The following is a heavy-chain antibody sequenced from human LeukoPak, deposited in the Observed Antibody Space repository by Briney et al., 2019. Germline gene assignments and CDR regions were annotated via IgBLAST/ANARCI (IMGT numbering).Heavy chain of an antibody. CDR3: ARHDRQPPGYYYMDV. D-gene: IGHD5-18*01. V-gene: IGHV5-51*01. CDR1: GFSFTNCW. CDR2: IYPGDSDT. Sequence: GESLKISCKGSGFSFTNCWIAWVRQMPGKGLEWMGIIYPGDSDTRYSPSFQGQVTISADKSISTAYLQWSSLKASDTAMYYCARHDRQPPGYYYMDVWGKGTTVTISS. J-gene: IGHJ6*03.